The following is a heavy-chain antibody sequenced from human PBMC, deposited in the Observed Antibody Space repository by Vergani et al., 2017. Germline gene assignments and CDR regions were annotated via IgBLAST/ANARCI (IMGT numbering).Heavy chain of an antibody. V-gene: IGHV3-9*01. CDR1: GFTFDDYA. CDR2: ISWNSGSI. CDR3: AKSARTVSMLFDI. D-gene: IGHD2/OR15-2a*01. Sequence: EVQLVESGGGLVQPGRSLRLSCAASGFTFDDYAMHWVRQAPGKGLEWVSGISWNSGSIGYADSVKGRFTISRDNSKNTLYLQMNSLRAEDTAVYYCAKSARTVSMLFDIWGQGTMVTVSS. J-gene: IGHJ3*02.